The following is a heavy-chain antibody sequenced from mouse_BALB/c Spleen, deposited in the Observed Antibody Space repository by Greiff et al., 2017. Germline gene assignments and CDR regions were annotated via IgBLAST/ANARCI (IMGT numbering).Heavy chain of an antibody. CDR1: GFTFSSYT. D-gene: IGHD1-1*01. J-gene: IGHJ2*01. Sequence: DVKVEESGGGLVKPGGSLKLSCAASGFTFSSYTMSWVRQTPEKRLEWVATISSGGSYTYYPDSVQGRFTISRDNAKNILYLQMSSLKSEDTAMYYCTRALITTNYFDYWGQGTTLTVSS. V-gene: IGHV5-6-4*01. CDR2: ISSGGSYT. CDR3: TRALITTNYFDY.